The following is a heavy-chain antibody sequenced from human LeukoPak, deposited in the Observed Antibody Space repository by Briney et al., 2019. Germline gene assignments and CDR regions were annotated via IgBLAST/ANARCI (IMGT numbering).Heavy chain of an antibody. V-gene: IGHV4-4*07. CDR3: ARGRVYSSSWYKSYYGMDV. J-gene: IGHJ6*02. CDR1: GGSISSYY. D-gene: IGHD6-13*01. Sequence: SETLSLTCTVSGGSISSYYWSWIRQPAGKGLERIGRIYTSGSTNYNPSLKSRVTMSVDTSKNQFSLKLSSVTAADTAVYYCARGRVYSSSWYKSYYGMDVWGQGTTVTVSS. CDR2: IYTSGST.